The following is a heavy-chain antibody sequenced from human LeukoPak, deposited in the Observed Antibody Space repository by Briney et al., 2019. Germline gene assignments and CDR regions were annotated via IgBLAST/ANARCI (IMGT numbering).Heavy chain of an antibody. CDR2: ISPSSSAI. Sequence: GGSLRLSCAVSGFRFNTYSMSWVRQAPGKGLEWLSYISPSSSAIYYADSVKGRFTISRDNAKNSLYLQMNSLRVEDTAVYYCTTLIIILSGAFDFWGQGTMVSVSS. J-gene: IGHJ3*01. V-gene: IGHV3-48*01. CDR1: GFRFNTYS. D-gene: IGHD2/OR15-2a*01. CDR3: TTLIIILSGAFDF.